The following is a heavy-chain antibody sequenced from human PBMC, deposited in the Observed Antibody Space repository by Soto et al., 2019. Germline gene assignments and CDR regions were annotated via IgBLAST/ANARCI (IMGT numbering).Heavy chain of an antibody. CDR2: INHSGST. CDR3: ASLPMVYYYYYYMDV. Sequence: SETLSLTCAVYGGSFSGYYWSWIRQPPGKGLEWIGEINHSGSTNYNPSLKSRVTISVDTSKNQFSLKLSSVIAADTAVYYCASLPMVYYYYYYMDVWGKGTTVTVSS. V-gene: IGHV4-34*01. CDR1: GGSFSGYY. J-gene: IGHJ6*03. D-gene: IGHD3-10*01.